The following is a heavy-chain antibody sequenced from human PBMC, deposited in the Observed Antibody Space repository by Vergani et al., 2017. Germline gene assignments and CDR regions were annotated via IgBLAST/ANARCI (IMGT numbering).Heavy chain of an antibody. CDR1: GYTFTSYG. CDR2: ISAYNGNT. Sequence: QVQLEQSGAEVKKPGASVKVSCKASGYTFTSYGISWVRQAPGQGLEWMGWISAYNGNTNYAQKLQGRVTMTTDTSTSTAYMELRSLRSDDTAVYYCVGGDYDLWSGPDGTNDAFDIWGQGTMVTVSS. V-gene: IGHV1-18*01. J-gene: IGHJ3*02. D-gene: IGHD3-3*01. CDR3: VGGDYDLWSGPDGTNDAFDI.